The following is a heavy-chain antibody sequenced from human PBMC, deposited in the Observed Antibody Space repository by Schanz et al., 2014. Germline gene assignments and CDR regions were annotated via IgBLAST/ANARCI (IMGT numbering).Heavy chain of an antibody. CDR3: ARAGQDYSDSSGYATYYFGN. D-gene: IGHD3-22*01. Sequence: QLQLVQSGAEVKKPGASVKVSCKASGYTFTSYGISWVRQAPGQGLEWMGWISPYNGNTNYAQKFQGRVTITADKSTSTAYMELSNLRSEDTAVYYCARAGQDYSDSSGYATYYFGNWGQGTLGTVPS. CDR1: GYTFTSYG. V-gene: IGHV1-18*01. CDR2: ISPYNGNT. J-gene: IGHJ4*02.